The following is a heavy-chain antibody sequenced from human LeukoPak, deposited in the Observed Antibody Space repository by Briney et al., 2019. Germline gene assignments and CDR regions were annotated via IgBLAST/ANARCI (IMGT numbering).Heavy chain of an antibody. CDR3: AYSGYSCGFDY. V-gene: IGHV1-46*01. J-gene: IGHJ4*02. D-gene: IGHD5-18*01. CDR2: INPSGGST. Sequence: ASVKVSCKASGYTFTSYYMHWVRQAPGQGLEWMGIINPSGGSTSYAQKFQGRVTMTRDTSTSTVYMELSSLRSEDTAVYYCAYSGYSCGFDYWGQGTLFSVSS. CDR1: GYTFTSYY.